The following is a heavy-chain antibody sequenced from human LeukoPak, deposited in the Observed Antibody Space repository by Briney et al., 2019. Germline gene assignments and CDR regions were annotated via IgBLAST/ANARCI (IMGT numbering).Heavy chain of an antibody. Sequence: ASVKVSCKAPGFTFTDYCIHWVRQAPGQGLEWMGWINLNSGDTYYAQNFQDRVTMTGDTSIGTAYLELSSLRSDDTAVFYCARSYFDVLTNYYMWLAPWGQGTLVTVSS. CDR1: GFTFTDYC. D-gene: IGHD3-9*01. V-gene: IGHV1-2*02. J-gene: IGHJ5*02. CDR2: INLNSGDT. CDR3: ARSYFDVLTNYYMWLAP.